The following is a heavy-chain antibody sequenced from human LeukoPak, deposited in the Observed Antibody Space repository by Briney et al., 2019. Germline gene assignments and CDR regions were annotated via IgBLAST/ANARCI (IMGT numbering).Heavy chain of an antibody. D-gene: IGHD1-26*01. CDR3: ARDRGSIVGDWFDP. CDR2: INPNSGGT. Sequence: ASVKVSCTASGYTFTGYYMHWVRQAPGQGLEGMGWINPNSGGTNYAQKFQGRVTMTRDTSISTAYMELSRLRSDDTAVYYCARDRGSIVGDWFDPWGQGTLVTVSS. CDR1: GYTFTGYY. V-gene: IGHV1-2*02. J-gene: IGHJ5*02.